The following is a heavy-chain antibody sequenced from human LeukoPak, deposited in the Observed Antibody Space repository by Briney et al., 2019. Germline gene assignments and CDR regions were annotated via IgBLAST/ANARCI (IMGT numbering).Heavy chain of an antibody. Sequence: GGSLRLSCAASGFSFNSDWMDWVRQAPGKGLEWVANINLDNTENSYLDSVKGRFTISRDNAQNSLYLQLNGLRVEDTAVYYCTRRLDDWGQGTLVTVSS. D-gene: IGHD3-16*01. CDR2: INLDNTEN. CDR3: TRRLDD. J-gene: IGHJ4*02. CDR1: GFSFNSDW. V-gene: IGHV3-7*01.